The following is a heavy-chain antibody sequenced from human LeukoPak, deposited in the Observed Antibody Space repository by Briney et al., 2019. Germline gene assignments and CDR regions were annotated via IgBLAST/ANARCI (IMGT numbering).Heavy chain of an antibody. CDR2: ISYDGNNK. J-gene: IGHJ4*02. CDR1: GFTFSSYA. D-gene: IGHD2-2*01. CDR3: ARDACSSTSCTLKYLDY. V-gene: IGHV3-30*04. Sequence: GGSLRLSCAASGFTFSSYAMHWVRQAPGKGLEWVAVISYDGNNKYYADSVKGRFTISRDNSKNTLYLQMNSLRAEDTAVYYCARDACSSTSCTLKYLDYWGQGTLVTVSS.